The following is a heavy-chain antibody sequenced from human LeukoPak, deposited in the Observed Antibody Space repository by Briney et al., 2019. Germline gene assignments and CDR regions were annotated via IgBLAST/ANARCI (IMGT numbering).Heavy chain of an antibody. D-gene: IGHD3-3*01. V-gene: IGHV6-1*01. Sequence: SQTLSLTCAISGDSVSSNSAAWNWIRQSPSRGLEWLGRTYYRSKWYNDYAVSVKSRITINPDTSKDQVSLQLNSATPEDTAVYYCARETSFRYYDFWSGWDYWGQGTLVTVSS. J-gene: IGHJ4*02. CDR1: GDSVSSNSAA. CDR3: ARETSFRYYDFWSGWDY. CDR2: TYYRSKWYN.